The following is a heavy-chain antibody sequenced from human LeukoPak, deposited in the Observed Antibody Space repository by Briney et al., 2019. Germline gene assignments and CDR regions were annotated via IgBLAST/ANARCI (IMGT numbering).Heavy chain of an antibody. CDR1: GFTFGDYA. Sequence: GGSLRLSCTASGFTFGDYAMSWFRKAPGKGLEWVGFSRSKGYGGTTEYAASVKGRFTISRDDSKSIVYLQMNSLKTEDTAVYYCTRASYSSGWYPGGNWGQGTLVTVSS. CDR3: TRASYSSGWYPGGN. J-gene: IGHJ4*02. D-gene: IGHD6-19*01. CDR2: SRSKGYGGTT. V-gene: IGHV3-49*03.